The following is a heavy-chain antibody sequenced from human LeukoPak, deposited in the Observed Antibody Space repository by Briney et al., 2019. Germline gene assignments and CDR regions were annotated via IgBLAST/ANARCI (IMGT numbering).Heavy chain of an antibody. J-gene: IGHJ4*02. V-gene: IGHV3-7*01. D-gene: IGHD3-16*01. CDR1: GFNFGNYW. CDR3: ARALSHCLDY. CDR2: IEHDGSEK. Sequence: GGTLRLSCVVSGFNFGNYWMNWVRQAPGKGLEWVANIEHDGSEKYYVDSVKGRFSISRDNAKKSLYLQINSLRAEDTAVYYCARALSHCLDYWGQGTLVTVSS.